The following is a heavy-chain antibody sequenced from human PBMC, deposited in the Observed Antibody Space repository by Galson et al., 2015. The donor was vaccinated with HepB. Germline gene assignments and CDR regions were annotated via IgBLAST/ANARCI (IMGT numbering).Heavy chain of an antibody. CDR3: AREGPEKHYYDSSGYYDY. D-gene: IGHD3-22*01. V-gene: IGHV3-74*01. Sequence: SLRLSCAASGFTFSSYWMHWVRQAPGKGLVWVSRISSDGSSTSYADSVKGRFTISRDNAKNTLYLQMNSLRAEDTAVYYCAREGPEKHYYDSSGYYDYWGQGTLVTVSS. CDR2: ISSDGSST. J-gene: IGHJ4*02. CDR1: GFTFSSYW.